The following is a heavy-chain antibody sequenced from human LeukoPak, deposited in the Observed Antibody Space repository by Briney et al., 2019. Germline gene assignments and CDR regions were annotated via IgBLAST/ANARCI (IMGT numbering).Heavy chain of an antibody. V-gene: IGHV1-58*01. D-gene: IGHD1-1*01. CDR1: GFTFTSSA. Sequence: GASVKVSCKASGFTFTSSAVQWVRQARGQRLEWIGWIVVGSGNTNYAQKFQERVTITRDMSTSTAYMELSSLGSEDTAVYYCAADPTTLAGFDCWGQGTLVTVSS. CDR3: AADPTTLAGFDC. J-gene: IGHJ4*02. CDR2: IVVGSGNT.